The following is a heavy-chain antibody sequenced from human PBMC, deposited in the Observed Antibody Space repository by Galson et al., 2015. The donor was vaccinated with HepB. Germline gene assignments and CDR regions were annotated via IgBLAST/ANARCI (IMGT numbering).Heavy chain of an antibody. V-gene: IGHV1-2*04. CDR2: INPNSGGT. CDR1: GYTFTGYY. D-gene: IGHD2-15*01. CDR3: ARGGGSCYARFDP. J-gene: IGHJ5*02. Sequence: SVKVSCKASGYTFTGYYMHWVRQAPGQGLEWMGWINPNSGGTNYAQKFQGWVTMTRDTSISTAYMELSRLGSDDTAVYYCARGGGSCYARFDPWGQGTLVTVSS.